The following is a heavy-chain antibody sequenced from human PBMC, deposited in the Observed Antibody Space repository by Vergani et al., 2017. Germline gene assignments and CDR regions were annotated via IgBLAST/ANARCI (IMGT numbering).Heavy chain of an antibody. V-gene: IGHV2-5*01. D-gene: IGHD6-13*01. J-gene: IGHJ5*02. CDR2: IYWNDDK. CDR1: GFSLSTSGVG. CDR3: AHRPAAAGGHNWFDP. Sequence: QITLKESGPTLVKPTQTLTLTCTFSGFSLSTSGVGVGWIRQPPGKALEWLALIYWNDDKRYSPSLKSRLTITKDTSKNQVVLTMTNMDPVDTDTYYCAHRPAAAGGHNWFDPWGQGTLVTVSS.